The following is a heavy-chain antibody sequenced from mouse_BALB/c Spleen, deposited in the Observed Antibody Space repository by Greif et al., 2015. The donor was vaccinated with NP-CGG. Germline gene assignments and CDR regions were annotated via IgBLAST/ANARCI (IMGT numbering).Heavy chain of an antibody. CDR2: INPGSGGT. CDR3: ARGHDGYYAWFAY. D-gene: IGHD2-3*01. Sequence: VQWVESGAELVRPGTSVKVSCKASGYAFTNYLIEWVKQRPGQGLEWIGVINPGSGGTNYNEKFKGKATLTADKSSSTAYMQLSSLTSDDSAVYFCARGHDGYYAWFAYWGQGTLVTVSA. CDR1: GYAFTNYL. J-gene: IGHJ3*01. V-gene: IGHV1-54*03.